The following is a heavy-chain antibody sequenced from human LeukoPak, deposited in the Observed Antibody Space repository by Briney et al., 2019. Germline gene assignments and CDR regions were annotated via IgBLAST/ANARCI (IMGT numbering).Heavy chain of an antibody. CDR2: IYHSGST. V-gene: IGHV4-4*02. CDR3: ARGGVHYGSGSNWFDP. J-gene: IGHJ5*02. CDR1: GASISSSNW. Sequence: PSETLSLTCAVSGASISSSNWWSWVRQPPGRGLEWIGEIYHSGSTNYNPSLKSRVTISLDKSKNQFSLKLNSVTAADTAVYYCARGGVHYGSGSNWFDPWGQGTLVTVSS. D-gene: IGHD3-10*01.